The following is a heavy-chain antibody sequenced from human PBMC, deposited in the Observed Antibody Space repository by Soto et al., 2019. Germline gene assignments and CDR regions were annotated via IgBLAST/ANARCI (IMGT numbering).Heavy chain of an antibody. Sequence: GESLKISCKGSGYSFTRYWIGWVRQMPGKGLEWMGIIYPGDSDTRYSPSFKGQVTISADKSISTAYLQWSSLKASDTAMYYCARRRDGYNDPYDYWGQGTLVTVSS. CDR1: GYSFTRYW. CDR3: ARRRDGYNDPYDY. CDR2: IYPGDSDT. D-gene: IGHD5-12*01. J-gene: IGHJ4*02. V-gene: IGHV5-51*01.